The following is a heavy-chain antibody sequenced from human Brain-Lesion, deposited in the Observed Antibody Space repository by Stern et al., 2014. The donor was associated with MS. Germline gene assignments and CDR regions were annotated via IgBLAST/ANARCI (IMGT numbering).Heavy chain of an antibody. CDR1: GGSISRSTYY. D-gene: IGHD5-24*01. V-gene: IGHV4-39*01. CDR2: IYYSGTT. CDR3: ARLTGIIDS. Sequence: VQLVESGPGLVKPSETLSLTCTVSGGSISRSTYYWGWIRQPPGKGLEWIGNIYYSGTTYYDPSLKSRVTISVHAATNQFSLKLTPVTAADTAVYYCARLTGIIDSWGQGTLVAVSS. J-gene: IGHJ4*02.